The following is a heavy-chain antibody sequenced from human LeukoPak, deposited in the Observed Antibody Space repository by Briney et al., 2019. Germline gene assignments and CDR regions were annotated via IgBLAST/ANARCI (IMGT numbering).Heavy chain of an antibody. J-gene: IGHJ4*02. D-gene: IGHD5-24*01. Sequence: GGSLRLSCAASGFTFSSYAMHWVRQAPGKGLEWVAVISYDGSNKYYADSVKGRFTISRDNSKNTLYLQMNSLRAEDTAVYYCARKWLTENYFFNYWGQGTLVPVSS. CDR2: ISYDGSNK. V-gene: IGHV3-30*04. CDR1: GFTFSSYA. CDR3: ARKWLTENYFFNY.